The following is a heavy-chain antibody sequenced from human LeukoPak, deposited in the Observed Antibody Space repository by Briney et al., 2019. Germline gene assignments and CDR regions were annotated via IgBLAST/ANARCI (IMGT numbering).Heavy chain of an antibody. CDR1: GGTFSCYA. CDR3: ARGGYSSGHYYYYYMDV. D-gene: IGHD6-25*01. V-gene: IGHV1-69*05. J-gene: IGHJ6*03. Sequence: SVKVSCQASGGTFSCYAISWVRQAPGQGLEWMGGIIPIFGTANYAQKFQGRVTITTDESTSTAYMELSSLRSEDTAVYYCARGGYSSGHYYYYYMDVWGKGTTVTVSS. CDR2: IIPIFGTA.